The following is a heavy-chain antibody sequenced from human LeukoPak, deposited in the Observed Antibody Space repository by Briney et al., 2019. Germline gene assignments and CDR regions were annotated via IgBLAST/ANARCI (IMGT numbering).Heavy chain of an antibody. J-gene: IGHJ3*02. CDR1: GFTSSNYS. CDR3: ARYSGYDFGAFDI. V-gene: IGHV3-21*01. Sequence: GGSLRLPCAASGFTSSNYSMNWVRQAPGKGLEWVSSISSSSSYIYYADSVKGRFTISRENAKNSLYLQMNSLGAGDTAVYYCARYSGYDFGAFDIWGQGTMVTVSS. D-gene: IGHD5-12*01. CDR2: ISSSSSYI.